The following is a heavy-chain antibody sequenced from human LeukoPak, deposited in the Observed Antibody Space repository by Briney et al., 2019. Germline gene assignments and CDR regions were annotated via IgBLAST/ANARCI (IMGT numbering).Heavy chain of an antibody. CDR2: VYDNGVT. CDR3: AGRGHRYSRD. Sequence: SETLSLTCNAPGDSVSSGYWTWIRQSPGKGLEWIGFVYDNGVTDYNPSITSRLMLSLDTSKNQFSLTLRSATAADSAIYYCAGRGHRYSRDWGQGILVTVSA. J-gene: IGHJ1*01. D-gene: IGHD2-15*01. CDR1: GDSVSSGY. V-gene: IGHV4-4*09.